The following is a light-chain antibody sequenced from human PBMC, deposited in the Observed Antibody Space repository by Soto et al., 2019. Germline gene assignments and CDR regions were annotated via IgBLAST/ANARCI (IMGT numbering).Light chain of an antibody. Sequence: SVVTQSPATLSLSPGERATLSCRTSQSVDSQVAWYQQKVGQGPRLLIYDASNRATGVPARFSGSGSGTDLTLTISSLEPEDFAIYHCTQRRTWPWTSGQGTKVEIK. CDR1: QSVDSQ. CDR2: DAS. V-gene: IGKV3-11*01. J-gene: IGKJ1*01. CDR3: TQRRTWPWT.